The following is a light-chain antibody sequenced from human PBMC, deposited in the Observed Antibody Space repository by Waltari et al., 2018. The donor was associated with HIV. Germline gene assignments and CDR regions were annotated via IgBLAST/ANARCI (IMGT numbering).Light chain of an antibody. CDR1: SSAIGSFNR. V-gene: IGLV2-14*02. J-gene: IGLJ2*01. Sequence: QSALTQPASVSGSPGQSITISCTGTSSAIGSFNRVSWYQQHPGKVPNLIIHEVSNRPSGISDRFSGSKSGNTASLTISGLQADDEALFYCSSYASTSTPVLFGGGTQLTVL. CDR2: EVS. CDR3: SSYASTSTPVL.